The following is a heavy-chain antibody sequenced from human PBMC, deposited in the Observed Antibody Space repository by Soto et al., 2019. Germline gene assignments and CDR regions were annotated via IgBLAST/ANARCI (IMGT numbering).Heavy chain of an antibody. CDR3: ARHVGNTAMPDYYGMDV. J-gene: IGHJ6*02. CDR2: IYYSGST. Sequence: SETLSLTCTVSGGSISSSSYYWGWIRQPPGKGLEWIGSIYYSGSTYYNPSLKSRVTISVDTSKNQFSLKLSSVTAADTAVYYCARHVGNTAMPDYYGMDVWGQGTTVTVSS. V-gene: IGHV4-39*01. CDR1: GGSISSSSYY. D-gene: IGHD5-18*01.